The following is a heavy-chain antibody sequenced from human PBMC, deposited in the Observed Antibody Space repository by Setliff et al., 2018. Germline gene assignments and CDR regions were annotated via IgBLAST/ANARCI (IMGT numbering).Heavy chain of an antibody. Sequence: SETMSLTCTVSGASLRSGSNYWGWFRQPAGKGLEWIGRIYTEGTTNYNPSLKSRVSISADTSMTHFSLRMTSVSAADTAVYYCAKEHVVISFVTNTHHHYGMDVWGQGATVTVSS. V-gene: IGHV4-61*02. CDR2: IYTEGTT. D-gene: IGHD2-8*01. CDR1: GASLRSGSNY. CDR3: AKEHVVISFVTNTHHHYGMDV. J-gene: IGHJ6*02.